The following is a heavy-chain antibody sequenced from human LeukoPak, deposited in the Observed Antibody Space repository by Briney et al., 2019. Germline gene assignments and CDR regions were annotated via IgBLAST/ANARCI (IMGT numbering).Heavy chain of an antibody. D-gene: IGHD3-22*01. CDR2: IYTGGNT. CDR3: ARGQIDLLRNYFDS. Sequence: GGSLRLSCAASGFIVSHKYMAWVRQAPGKGLEWLSIIYTGGNTVSAESVKGRFSISRDDSRNTVHLQMNNLRDDDTAVYYCARGQIDLLRNYFDSWGPGTLVAVSS. J-gene: IGHJ4*02. CDR1: GFIVSHKY. V-gene: IGHV3-66*01.